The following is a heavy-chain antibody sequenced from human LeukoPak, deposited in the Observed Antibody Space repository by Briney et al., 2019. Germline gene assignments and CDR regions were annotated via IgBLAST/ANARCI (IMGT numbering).Heavy chain of an antibody. V-gene: IGHV4-4*07. CDR1: GGSISSYY. CDR3: ARELPYDILTGYSGYMDV. CDR2: IYTSGST. D-gene: IGHD3-9*01. Sequence: SETLSLTCTVSGGSISSYYWSWIRQPAGKGLEWIGRIYTSGSTNYNPSLKSRVTMSVDTSKNQFSLKLSSVTAADTAVYSCARELPYDILTGYSGYMDVWPKGTTVTVSS. J-gene: IGHJ6*03.